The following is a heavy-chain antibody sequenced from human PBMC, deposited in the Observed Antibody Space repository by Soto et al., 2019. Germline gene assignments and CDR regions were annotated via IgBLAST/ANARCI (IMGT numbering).Heavy chain of an antibody. CDR3: ASEGSDFSAWYLTDVFDI. D-gene: IGHD6-13*01. Sequence: SETLSLTCTVSGDSVNTKSYYWTWIRQSPGERPEWIGYIYFSGSAEYNPSLKSRVTISMDTSKNQFSLKLNSVTTADSAVYYCASEGSDFSAWYLTDVFDIWGQGPMVTV. CDR2: IYFSGSA. CDR1: GDSVNTKSYY. V-gene: IGHV4-61*01. J-gene: IGHJ3*02.